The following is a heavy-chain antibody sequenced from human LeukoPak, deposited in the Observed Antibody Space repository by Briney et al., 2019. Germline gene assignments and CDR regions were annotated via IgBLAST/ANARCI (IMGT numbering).Heavy chain of an antibody. J-gene: IGHJ4*02. CDR1: GFTFSNYW. CDR3: ARDHPSPHDSSNY. D-gene: IGHD3-22*01. CDR2: INSDGSSR. Sequence: AGGSLRLSCAASGFTFSNYWMHWVRQAPGKGLVWVSHINSDGSSRSYADSVKGRFTISRDNAKNTLYLQMNSLRAEDTAVYYCARDHPSPHDSSNYWGQGTLVIVSS. V-gene: IGHV3-74*01.